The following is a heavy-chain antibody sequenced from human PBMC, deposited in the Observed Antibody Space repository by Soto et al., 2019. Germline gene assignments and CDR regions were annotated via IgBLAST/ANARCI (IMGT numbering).Heavy chain of an antibody. CDR2: IYYTGIT. J-gene: IGHJ5*01. Sequence: QVQLQESGPGLVKPSQTLSLTCSVSGGSISRDSYYWTWIRQHPGKGLEWIGYIYYTGITHYSPYLRTRVTISVDTSNSQFSLNLNSVTAADTAVYYCATGTSRWFESWGQGTLVTVSS. V-gene: IGHV4-31*03. D-gene: IGHD1-1*01. CDR3: ATGTSRWFES. CDR1: GGSISRDSYY.